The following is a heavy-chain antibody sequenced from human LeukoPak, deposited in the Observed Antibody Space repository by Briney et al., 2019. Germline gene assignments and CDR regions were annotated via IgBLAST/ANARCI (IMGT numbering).Heavy chain of an antibody. CDR3: ARGVSGTGPDN. V-gene: IGHV3-74*01. D-gene: IGHD5/OR15-5a*01. CDR1: GFTFSSYW. CDR2: IKTDGSST. Sequence: GGSLRLSCAASGFTFSSYWMHWVRQAPGKGLVWVSRIKTDGSSTDYADSVKGRFTISRDNAKNTMYLQMNSLRAEDTAVYYCARGVSGTGPDNWGLGTMVTVSS. J-gene: IGHJ3*02.